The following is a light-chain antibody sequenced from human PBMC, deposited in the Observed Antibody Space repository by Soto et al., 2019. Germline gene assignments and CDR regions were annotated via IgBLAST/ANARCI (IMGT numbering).Light chain of an antibody. J-gene: IGKJ3*01. CDR1: ESVSSSY. CDR2: GAS. CDR3: QQYGSSPRGCN. Sequence: EIVLTQSPGTLSLSPGERATLSCRASESVSSSYLAWYQQKPGQAPRLLIYGASSRATGIPDRFSGSGSGTDFTLTISRLEPEDFAVYYCQQYGSSPRGCNFGPRNKVDIK. V-gene: IGKV3-20*01.